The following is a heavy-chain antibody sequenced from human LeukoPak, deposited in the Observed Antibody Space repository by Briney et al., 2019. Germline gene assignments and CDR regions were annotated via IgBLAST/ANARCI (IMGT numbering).Heavy chain of an antibody. CDR1: GGSITSTNY. Sequence: SGTLSLTCGVSGGSITSTNYWTWIRQPPGKGLEWIGSIYYSGSTYYNPSLKSRVTISVDTSKNQFSLKLSSVTAADTAVYYCARDFHGSGNFDYWGQGTLVTVSS. V-gene: IGHV4-39*02. J-gene: IGHJ4*02. D-gene: IGHD3-10*01. CDR3: ARDFHGSGNFDY. CDR2: IYYSGST.